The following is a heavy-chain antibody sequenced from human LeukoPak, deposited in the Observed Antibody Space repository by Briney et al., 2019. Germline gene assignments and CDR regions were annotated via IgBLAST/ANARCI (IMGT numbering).Heavy chain of an antibody. CDR2: INHSGST. D-gene: IGHD3-3*01. CDR3: ASLWAANEWLHTWASSFNDAFDI. V-gene: IGHV4-30-4*01. J-gene: IGHJ3*02. CDR1: GGSISSGDYY. Sequence: PSETLSLTCTVSGGSISSGDYYWTWIRQPPGKGLEWIGEINHSGSTNYNPSLKSRVTISVDTSKNQFSLKLSSVTAADTAVYYCASLWAANEWLHTWASSFNDAFDIWGQGTMVTVSS.